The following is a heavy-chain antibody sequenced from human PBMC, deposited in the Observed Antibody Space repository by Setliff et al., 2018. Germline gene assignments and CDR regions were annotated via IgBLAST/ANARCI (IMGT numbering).Heavy chain of an antibody. CDR2: IYYSGST. J-gene: IGHJ4*02. CDR3: ARVPIPYDSSGHYCDY. V-gene: IGHV4-59*06. CDR1: GGSISSHY. D-gene: IGHD3-22*01. Sequence: SETLSLTCTVSGGSISSHYWSWIRQHPGKGLEWIGYIYYSGSTYYNPSLKSRVTISVDTSKNQFSLKLSSVTAADTAVYYCARVPIPYDSSGHYCDYWGQGTLVTVSS.